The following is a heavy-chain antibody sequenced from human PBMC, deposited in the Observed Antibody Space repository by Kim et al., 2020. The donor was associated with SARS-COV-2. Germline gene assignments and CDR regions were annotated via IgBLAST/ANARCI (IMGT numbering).Heavy chain of an antibody. CDR2: ITDNSGDT. Sequence: GGSLRLSCVASGFTFRNYGMPWVRQSPGKGLEWVSAITDNSGDTHYGDSVKGRFTVSRDNSKNTQYLQMNSLKVEDTAVYYCARDRRVSGVPEPGEDFWCQGTLVTVSS. CDR3: ARDRRVSGVPEPGEDF. J-gene: IGHJ4*02. D-gene: IGHD3-10*01. V-gene: IGHV3-23*02. CDR1: GFTFRNYG.